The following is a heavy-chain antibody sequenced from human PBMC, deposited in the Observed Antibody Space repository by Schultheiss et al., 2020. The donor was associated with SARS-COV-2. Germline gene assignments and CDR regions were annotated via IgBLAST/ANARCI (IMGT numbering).Heavy chain of an antibody. CDR2: IYHSGST. CDR1: SGSISSGYY. Sequence: SQTLSLTCTVSSGSISSGYYWGWIRQPPGKGLEWIGSIYHSGSTYYNPSLKSRVTISVDTSKNQFSLKLSSVTAADTAVYYCATLYCGGDCPNWYFDLWGRGTLVTVSS. CDR3: ATLYCGGDCPNWYFDL. J-gene: IGHJ2*01. D-gene: IGHD2-21*01. V-gene: IGHV4-38-2*02.